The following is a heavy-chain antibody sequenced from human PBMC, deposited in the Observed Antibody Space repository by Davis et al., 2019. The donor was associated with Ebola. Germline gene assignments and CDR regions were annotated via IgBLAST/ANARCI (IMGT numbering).Heavy chain of an antibody. CDR1: GYTFTGYY. J-gene: IGHJ3*02. D-gene: IGHD3-22*01. CDR3: ARDLHKPITMIVGAQAFDI. Sequence: ASVKVSCKASGYTFTGYYMHWVRQAPGQGLEWMGWINPNSGGTNYAQKFQGRVTMTRDTSTSTVYMEPSSLRSEDTAVYYCARDLHKPITMIVGAQAFDIWGQGTMVTVSS. V-gene: IGHV1-2*02. CDR2: INPNSGGT.